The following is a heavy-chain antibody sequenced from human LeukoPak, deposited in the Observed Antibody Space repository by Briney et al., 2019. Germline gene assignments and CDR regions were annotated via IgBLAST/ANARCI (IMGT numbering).Heavy chain of an antibody. CDR3: ARHSSSYYFDY. D-gene: IGHD6-6*01. Sequence: GGSLRLSCAACGFTFTSNYMNWVCQAPGKGLEWVSIIYTGGTTHYADSLKDRFRISRDDSINTLYLQMNSLRPEDTAVYYSARHSSSYYFDYWGQGNLVTVSS. V-gene: IGHV3-66*04. CDR1: GFTFTSNY. J-gene: IGHJ4*02. CDR2: IYTGGTT.